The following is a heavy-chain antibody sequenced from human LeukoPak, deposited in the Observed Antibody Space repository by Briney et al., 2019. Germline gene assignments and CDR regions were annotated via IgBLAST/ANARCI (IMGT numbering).Heavy chain of an antibody. J-gene: IGHJ5*02. D-gene: IGHD6-19*01. CDR1: GFTFSSYS. Sequence: GGSLRLSCAASGFTFSSYSMNWVRQAPGKGLEWVSYISSSSSTTYYADSVKGRFTISRDNSKNTLYLQMNSLRAEDTAVYYCARDTSGGSGWYYGFDPWGQGTLVTVSS. V-gene: IGHV3-48*01. CDR3: ARDTSGGSGWYYGFDP. CDR2: ISSSSSTT.